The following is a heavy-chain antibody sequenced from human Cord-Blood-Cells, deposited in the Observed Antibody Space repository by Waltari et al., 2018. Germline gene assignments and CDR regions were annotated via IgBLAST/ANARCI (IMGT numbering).Heavy chain of an antibody. D-gene: IGHD4-4*01. CDR2: MRSRANGYAT. Sequence: EVQLVESGGGLVQPGGSLKLSCAASGFTFSGSAMHWVRQASGKGLEWVGRMRSRANGYATAYAASVKGGLTISRDDSKNTAYLQMNSLKTEDTAVYYCTGLMTTVGDAFDIWGQGTMVTVSS. CDR3: TGLMTTVGDAFDI. V-gene: IGHV3-73*02. J-gene: IGHJ3*02. CDR1: GFTFSGSA.